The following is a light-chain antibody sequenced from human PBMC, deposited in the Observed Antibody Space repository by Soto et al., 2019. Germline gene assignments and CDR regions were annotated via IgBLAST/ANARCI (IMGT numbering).Light chain of an antibody. CDR3: SSYTSSSTVV. V-gene: IGLV2-14*01. CDR1: SSDVGGYNY. CDR2: EVN. J-gene: IGLJ1*01. Sequence: QSALTQPASVSGCPGQSITISRTRTSSDVGGYNYVSWYQQHPGKAPKFVIYEVNYRPSGVSNRFSGSKSGNTASLTIFGLQAEDEADYYCSSYTSSSTVVFGTGTKVTVL.